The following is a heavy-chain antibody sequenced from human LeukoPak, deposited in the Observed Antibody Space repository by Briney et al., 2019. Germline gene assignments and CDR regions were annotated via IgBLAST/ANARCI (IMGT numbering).Heavy chain of an antibody. Sequence: ASVKVSCKASGYTFTGYYMHWVRQAPGQGLEWMGWINPNRGGTNYAQKFQGRVTMTRDTSISTAYMELSRLRSDDTAVYYCARDVAGTAEPFDYWGQGTLVTVSS. CDR1: GYTFTGYY. CDR3: ARDVAGTAEPFDY. J-gene: IGHJ4*02. D-gene: IGHD6-19*01. V-gene: IGHV1-2*02. CDR2: INPNRGGT.